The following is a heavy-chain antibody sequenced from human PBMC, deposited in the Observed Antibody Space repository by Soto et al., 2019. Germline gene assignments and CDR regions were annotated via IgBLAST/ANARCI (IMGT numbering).Heavy chain of an antibody. V-gene: IGHV4-31*03. Sequence: QVQLQESGPGLVKPSQTLSLTCTVSGGSISSGGYYWSWIRQHPEKGLVWIGYNYYSGSTYYNPSRKCRVTISVDTSKNQFYLKLSSVTAADTAVYYCARRSPYDYYGMDVWGQATTVTVSS. CDR3: ARRSPYDYYGMDV. CDR2: NYYSGST. CDR1: GGSISSGGYY. D-gene: IGHD2-15*01. J-gene: IGHJ6*02.